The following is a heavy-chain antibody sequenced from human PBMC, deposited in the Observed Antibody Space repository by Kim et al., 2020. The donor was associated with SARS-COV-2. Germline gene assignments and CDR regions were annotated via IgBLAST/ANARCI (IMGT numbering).Heavy chain of an antibody. Sequence: SETLSLTCAVYGGSFSGYYWSWIRQPPGKGLEWIGEINHSGSTNYNPSLKSRVTISVDTSKNQFSLKLSSVTAADTAVYYCARAPWITIFGVVIIGGSDYWGQGTLVTVSS. J-gene: IGHJ4*02. CDR2: INHSGST. CDR1: GGSFSGYY. V-gene: IGHV4-34*01. CDR3: ARAPWITIFGVVIIGGSDY. D-gene: IGHD3-3*01.